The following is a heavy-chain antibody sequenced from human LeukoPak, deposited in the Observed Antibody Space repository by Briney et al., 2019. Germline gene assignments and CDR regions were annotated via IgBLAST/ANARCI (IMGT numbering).Heavy chain of an antibody. V-gene: IGHV4-59*12. CDR1: GGSISSYY. Sequence: PSETLSLTCTVSGGSISSYYWSWIRQPPGKGLEWIGYIYYSGSTNYNPSLKSRVTISVDTSKNQFSLQLNSVTPEDTAVYYCTRGSAFDIWGQGTMVTVSS. CDR3: TRGSAFDI. CDR2: IYYSGST. J-gene: IGHJ3*02.